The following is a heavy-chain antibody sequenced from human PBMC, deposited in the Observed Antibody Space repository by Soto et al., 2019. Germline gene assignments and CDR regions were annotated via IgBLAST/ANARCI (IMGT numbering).Heavy chain of an antibody. D-gene: IGHD3-10*01. J-gene: IGHJ3*02. CDR2: ISSSSSYI. Sequence: GGSLRLSCAASGFTFRSYGMNWVRQAPGKGLEWVSSISSSSSYIYYADSVKGRFTISRDNAKNSLYLQMNSLRAEDTAVYYCARDRTLLLWFGELNDAFDIWGQGTMVTVSS. CDR3: ARDRTLLLWFGELNDAFDI. V-gene: IGHV3-21*01. CDR1: GFTFRSYG.